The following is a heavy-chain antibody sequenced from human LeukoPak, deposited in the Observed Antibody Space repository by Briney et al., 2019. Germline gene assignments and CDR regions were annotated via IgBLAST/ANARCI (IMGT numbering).Heavy chain of an antibody. CDR1: GDSASSNSAA. D-gene: IGHD4-23*01. Sequence: SQTLSLTCAISGDSASSNSAAWNWIGQSPSRGLEWLGRTYYRSKWYNDYAVSVKSRITINPDTSKNQFSLQLNSVTPEDTAVYYCALEDGGPRPGYYYYMDVWGKGTTVTVSS. V-gene: IGHV6-1*01. J-gene: IGHJ6*03. CDR3: ALEDGGPRPGYYYYMDV. CDR2: TYYRSKWYN.